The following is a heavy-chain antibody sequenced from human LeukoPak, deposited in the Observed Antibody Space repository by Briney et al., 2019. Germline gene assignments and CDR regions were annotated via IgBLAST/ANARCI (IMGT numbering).Heavy chain of an antibody. D-gene: IGHD3-10*01. CDR2: ISSSSSYI. Sequence: PGGSLRLSCAGSGFTFSTYSMNWVRQAPGKGLEWVSSISSSSSYIYYADSVKGRFTISRDNAKNSLYLQMNSLRAEDTAVYYCARETAGHYYGSGGNDYWGQGTLVTVSS. J-gene: IGHJ4*02. CDR3: ARETAGHYYGSGGNDY. V-gene: IGHV3-21*01. CDR1: GFTFSTYS.